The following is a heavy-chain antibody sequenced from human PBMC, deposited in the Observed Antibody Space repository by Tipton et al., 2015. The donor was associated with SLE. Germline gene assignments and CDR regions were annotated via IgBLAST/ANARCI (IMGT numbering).Heavy chain of an antibody. D-gene: IGHD6-19*01. CDR1: GASIGSGGYS. J-gene: IGHJ4*02. CDR3: ATELFRGYTSGWGPAY. Sequence: TLSLTCAVSGASIGSGGYSWNWIRQPPGKGLQWIGYIFHSGITYYNPSLKSRVTMSVDRSKNQFSLRLTSVTAADTAVYYCATELFRGYTSGWGPAYWGQGTLVTVSS. CDR2: IFHSGIT. V-gene: IGHV4-30-2*01.